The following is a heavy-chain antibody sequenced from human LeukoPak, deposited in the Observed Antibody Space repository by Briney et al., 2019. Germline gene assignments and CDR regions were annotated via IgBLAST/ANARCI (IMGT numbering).Heavy chain of an antibody. CDR3: ARTALWFGESTHYFDY. V-gene: IGHV1-2*02. D-gene: IGHD3-10*01. J-gene: IGHJ4*02. CDR2: INPNSGGT. CDR1: GYTFTGYY. Sequence: ASVKVSCKASGYTFTGYYMHWVRQAPGQGLEWTGWINPNSGGTNYAQKFQGRVTMTRDTSISTAYMEPSRLRSDDTAVYYCARTALWFGESTHYFDYWGQGTLVTVSS.